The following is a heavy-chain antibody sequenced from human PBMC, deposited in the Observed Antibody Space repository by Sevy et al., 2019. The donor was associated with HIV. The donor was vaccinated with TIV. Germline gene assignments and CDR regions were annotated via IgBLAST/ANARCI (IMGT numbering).Heavy chain of an antibody. V-gene: IGHV3-9*03. J-gene: IGHJ4*02. D-gene: IGHD6-13*01. CDR2: ISWNSGSI. Sequence: GGSLRLSCAASGFTFDDYAMHWVRQAPGKGLEWVSGISWNSGSIGYADSVKGRFTISRDNAKNSLYLHMNSLRAEDMALYYCAKDIRQQLVPGEFDYWGQGTLVTVSS. CDR3: AKDIRQQLVPGEFDY. CDR1: GFTFDDYA.